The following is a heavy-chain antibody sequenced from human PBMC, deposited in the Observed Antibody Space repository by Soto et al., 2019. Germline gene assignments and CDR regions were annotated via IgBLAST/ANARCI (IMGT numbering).Heavy chain of an antibody. D-gene: IGHD4-17*01. CDR1: GGSISSYY. CDR3: ARVHDYGDYFDY. V-gene: IGHV4-59*01. J-gene: IGHJ4*02. CDR2: IYYSGST. Sequence: PSETLSLTCTVSGGSISSYYWSWIRQPPGKGLEWIGYIYYSGSTNYNPCLKSRVTISVDTSKNQFSLKLSSVTAADTAVYYCARVHDYGDYFDYWGQGTLVTVSS.